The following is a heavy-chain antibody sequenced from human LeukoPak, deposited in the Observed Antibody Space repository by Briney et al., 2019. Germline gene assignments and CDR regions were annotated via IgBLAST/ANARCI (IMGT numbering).Heavy chain of an antibody. V-gene: IGHV4-34*01. J-gene: IGHJ5*02. Sequence: PSETLSLTCAVYGGSFSGYYWSWIRQPPGKGLEWIGEINHSGSTNYNPSLKSRVTISVDTSKNQFSLKLSSVTAADTAVYYCARGFCGGDCYSRVVWFDPWGQGSLVTVSS. CDR2: INHSGST. CDR3: ARGFCGGDCYSRVVWFDP. D-gene: IGHD2-21*02. CDR1: GGSFSGYY.